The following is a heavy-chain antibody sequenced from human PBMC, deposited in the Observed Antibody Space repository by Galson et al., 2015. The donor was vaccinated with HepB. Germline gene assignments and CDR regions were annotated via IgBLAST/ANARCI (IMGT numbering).Heavy chain of an antibody. CDR1: GYTFTSYG. CDR3: ARDSGYGSGSYPRYMDV. CDR2: ISAYNGNT. V-gene: IGHV1-18*01. J-gene: IGHJ6*03. Sequence: SVKVSCKASGYTFTSYGISWVRQAPGQGLEWMGWISAYNGNTNFAQKLQGRVTMTTDPYTSTAYMELRSLRSDDTAVYYCARDSGYGSGSYPRYMDVWGKGTTVTVSS. D-gene: IGHD3-10*01.